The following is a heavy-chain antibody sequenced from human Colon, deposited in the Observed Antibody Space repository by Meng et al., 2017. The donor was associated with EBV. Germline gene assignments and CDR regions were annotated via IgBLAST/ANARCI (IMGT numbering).Heavy chain of an antibody. CDR3: ASFDHIPRRNYFDY. D-gene: IGHD2-21*01. CDR2: IHHSGIA. Sequence: ESVPGLVEPSQTLSLTCTVSGGSMSSCNYYGSRIRQPPRKGLEWIGYIHHSGIAYYNPSLKSRVSISVDTSKNQFSLNLNSMTAADTAVYYCASFDHIPRRNYFDYWGQGTLVTVSS. J-gene: IGHJ4*02. CDR1: GGSMSSCNYY. V-gene: IGHV4-30-4*01.